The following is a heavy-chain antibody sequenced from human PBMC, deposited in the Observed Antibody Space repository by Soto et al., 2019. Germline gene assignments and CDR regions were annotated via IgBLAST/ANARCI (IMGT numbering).Heavy chain of an antibody. CDR3: AKGALSGSSRYSFYYFDY. J-gene: IGHJ4*02. Sequence: VQLVESGGGVVQPGRSLRLSCAASGFTFSSYGMHWVRQAPGKGLEWVAVISYDGSNKSSADSVEGRFTISRDNSKKTLYLHMNSLRAEDTDVYFCAKGALSGSSRYSFYYFDYWGQGTLVTVSS. CDR1: GFTFSSYG. V-gene: IGHV3-30*18. CDR2: ISYDGSNK. D-gene: IGHD5-12*01.